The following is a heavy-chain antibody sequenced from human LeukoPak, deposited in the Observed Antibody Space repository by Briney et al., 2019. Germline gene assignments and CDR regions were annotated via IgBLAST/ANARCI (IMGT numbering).Heavy chain of an antibody. Sequence: SETLSLTCAVYGGSFSGYYWSWIRQPPGKGLEWIGEINHSGSTNYNPSLKSRVTISVDTSKNQFSLKLSSVTAVDTAVYYCARGSFRYTSNCRFDPWGQGTLVTVSS. CDR1: GGSFSGYY. CDR3: ARGSFRYTSNCRFDP. J-gene: IGHJ5*02. CDR2: INHSGST. V-gene: IGHV4-34*01. D-gene: IGHD6-13*01.